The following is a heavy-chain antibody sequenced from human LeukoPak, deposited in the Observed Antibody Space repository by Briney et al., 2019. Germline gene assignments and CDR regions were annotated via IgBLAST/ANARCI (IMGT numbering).Heavy chain of an antibody. CDR1: GGSISSYY. J-gene: IGHJ6*03. Sequence: SETLSLTCTVSGGSISSYYWSWIRQPPGKGLEWIGYIYYSGSTNYNPSLKSRVTISVDTSKNQFSLKLTSATAADTALYYCTRESEERDYVWGSYRYYYMDVWGKGTTVTVSS. CDR3: TRESEERDYVWGSYRYYYMDV. D-gene: IGHD3-16*02. CDR2: IYYSGST. V-gene: IGHV4-59*01.